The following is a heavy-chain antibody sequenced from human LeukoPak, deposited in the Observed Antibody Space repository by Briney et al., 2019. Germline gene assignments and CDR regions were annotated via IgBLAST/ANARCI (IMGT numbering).Heavy chain of an antibody. V-gene: IGHV3-48*01. CDR1: GFTFSSYS. CDR3: SRVGSSGWPNYFDS. CDR2: ISSTGTNI. J-gene: IGHJ4*02. D-gene: IGHD6-19*01. Sequence: GGSLRLSCAASGFTFSSYSMNWVRQAPGKGLEWVSHISSTGTNIYYADSVQGRFTISRENAKNSLYLQMNSLTAGDTAVYFCSRVGSSGWPNYFDSWGQGTLVTVSS.